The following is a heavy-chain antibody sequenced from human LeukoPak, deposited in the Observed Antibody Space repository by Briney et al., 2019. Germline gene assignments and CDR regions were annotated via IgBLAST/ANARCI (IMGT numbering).Heavy chain of an antibody. V-gene: IGHV1-18*01. Sequence: ASVKVSCKASGYTFTSYGISWVRQAPGQGLERMGWISAYNGNTSYAQKLQGRVTMTTDTSTSTAYMELSSLRSDDTAVYYCASWGANGGDAFDIWGQGTMVTVSS. CDR1: GYTFTSYG. J-gene: IGHJ3*02. CDR2: ISAYNGNT. D-gene: IGHD3-16*01. CDR3: ASWGANGGDAFDI.